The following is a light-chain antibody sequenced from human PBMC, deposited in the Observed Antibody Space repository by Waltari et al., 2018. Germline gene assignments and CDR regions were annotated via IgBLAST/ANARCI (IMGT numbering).Light chain of an antibody. CDR1: QSVLYSSNNKNY. CDR2: WAS. J-gene: IGKJ4*01. V-gene: IGKV4-1*01. Sequence: DIVMTQSPEYLAVSLGERATVNCKSSQSVLYSSNNKNYLAWYQLKPGQPPYLLIYWASTRGSGVPGRFGGSGSGTDFTLTISSLQAEDVAVYYCQQHYPTASLTFGGGTKVAI. CDR3: QQHYPTASLT.